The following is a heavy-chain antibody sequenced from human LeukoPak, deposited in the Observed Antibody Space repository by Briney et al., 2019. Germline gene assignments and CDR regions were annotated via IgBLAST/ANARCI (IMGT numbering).Heavy chain of an antibody. V-gene: IGHV1-69*13. CDR2: IIPIFGTA. Sequence: SVKVSCKASGYTFTSYGISWVRQAPGQGLEWMGGIIPIFGTANYAQKFQGRVTITADESTSTAYMELSSLRSEDTAVYYCARGVVPAAPPTDYYYYYMDVWGKGTTVTVSS. CDR1: GYTFTSYG. D-gene: IGHD2-2*01. J-gene: IGHJ6*03. CDR3: ARGVVPAAPPTDYYYYYMDV.